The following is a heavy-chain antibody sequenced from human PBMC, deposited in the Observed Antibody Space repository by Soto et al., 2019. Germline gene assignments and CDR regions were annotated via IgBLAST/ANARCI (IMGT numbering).Heavy chain of an antibody. CDR3: ARPPFPGWINAVCYPFDY. V-gene: IGHV1-46*01. CDR1: GYTFTDYY. J-gene: IGHJ4*02. D-gene: IGHD2-8*01. Sequence: QVQLVQSGAEVKKPGASVKVSCKASGYTFTDYYIHWVRQAPGQGLEWMGMINPSGGSTDYEQKFRGRVTMTRDTSTGTVYMELSSLRSEDTAVYYCARPPFPGWINAVCYPFDYWGQGTLVTVSS. CDR2: INPSGGST.